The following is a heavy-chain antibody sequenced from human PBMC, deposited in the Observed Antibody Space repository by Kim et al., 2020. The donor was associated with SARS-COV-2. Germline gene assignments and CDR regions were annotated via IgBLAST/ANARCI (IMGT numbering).Heavy chain of an antibody. CDR1: GGSISSYY. CDR3: ARAREFRGSYYYYYYYMDV. V-gene: IGHV4-4*07. J-gene: IGHJ6*03. D-gene: IGHD1-26*01. CDR2: IYTSGST. Sequence: SETLSLTCTVSGGSISSYYWRWIRQPAGKGLEWIGRIYTSGSTNYNPSLKSRVTMSVDTSKNQFSLKLSSVTAADTAVYYCARAREFRGSYYYYYYYMDVWGTGTTLTVSS.